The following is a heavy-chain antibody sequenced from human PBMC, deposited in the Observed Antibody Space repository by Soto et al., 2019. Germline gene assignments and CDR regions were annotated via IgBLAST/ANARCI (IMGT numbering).Heavy chain of an antibody. CDR2: INAGNGNT. J-gene: IGHJ4*02. Sequence: GQRLEWMGWINAGNGNTKYAQKLQGRVTMTTETSTSTAYMELRSLRSDDTAVYYCARDPPPPDYWGQGTLVTVSS. V-gene: IGHV1-18*01. CDR3: ARDPPPPDY.